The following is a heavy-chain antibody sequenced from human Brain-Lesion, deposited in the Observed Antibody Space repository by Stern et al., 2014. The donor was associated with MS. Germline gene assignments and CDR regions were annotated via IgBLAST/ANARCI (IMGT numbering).Heavy chain of an antibody. CDR2: IFNSGST. J-gene: IGHJ6*02. CDR1: GGSISSGGYY. Sequence: VQLVESGPGLVKPSQTLSLSCTVSGGSISSGGYYWSWIRQPAGKGLEWIGRIFNSGSTSYNPSLKSRVTISIDKSKNQFPLRLTSMTAADTAVYYCARGRVVPGFQYYATDVWGQGTTVIVSS. V-gene: IGHV4-61*02. CDR3: ARGRVVPGFQYYATDV. D-gene: IGHD2-2*01.